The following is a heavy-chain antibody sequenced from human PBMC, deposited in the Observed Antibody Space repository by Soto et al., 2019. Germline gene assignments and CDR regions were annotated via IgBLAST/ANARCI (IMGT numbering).Heavy chain of an antibody. CDR3: ARAALLNWFDP. CDR1: GFTFSSYS. V-gene: IGHV3-48*01. D-gene: IGHD2-2*01. CDR2: ISSSSSTI. J-gene: IGHJ5*02. Sequence: EVQLVESGGGLVQPGGSLRLSCAASGFTFSSYSMNWVRQAPGKGLEWVSYISSSSSTIYYADSVKGRFTISRDNAKHSLYLQLTSVRAEDTAVYYCARAALLNWFDPWGQGTLVTFSS.